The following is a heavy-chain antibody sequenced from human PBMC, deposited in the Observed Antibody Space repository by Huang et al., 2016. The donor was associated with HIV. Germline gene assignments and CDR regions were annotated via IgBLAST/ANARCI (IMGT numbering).Heavy chain of an antibody. CDR2: ISYDEDNK. Sequence: QILLIESGGGVVQPGRSLRLSCAASGFTFSSYGMHWVRQAPGKGLEWVAVISYDEDNKYYADDVRGRFTISRDNSKNTLYLQMNSLRIEDTAVYYCARGPIRFLAWLLNFDYWGQGALVTVSS. CDR3: ARGPIRFLAWLLNFDY. D-gene: IGHD3-3*01. CDR1: GFTFSSYG. V-gene: IGHV3-30*03. J-gene: IGHJ4*02.